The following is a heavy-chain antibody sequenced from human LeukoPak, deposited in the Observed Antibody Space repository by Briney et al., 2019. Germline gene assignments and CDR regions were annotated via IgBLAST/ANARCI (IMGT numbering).Heavy chain of an antibody. J-gene: IGHJ4*02. V-gene: IGHV3-23*01. CDR3: AKDLTPNAYNYGLLDN. CDR2: ISDSGDRT. D-gene: IGHD5-24*01. Sequence: PGGSLRLPCTASGFTFSNYAVSWVRQAPGKGLEWVSAISDSGDRTYYANSVKGRFTISRDNSKNTLSLQMNNLRADDTAVYYCAKDLTPNAYNYGLLDNWGQGTLVTVSS. CDR1: GFTFSNYA.